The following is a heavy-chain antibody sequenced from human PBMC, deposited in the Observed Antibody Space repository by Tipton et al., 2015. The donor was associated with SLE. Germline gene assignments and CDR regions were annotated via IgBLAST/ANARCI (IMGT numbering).Heavy chain of an antibody. CDR3: AKDLTMKVGDAFDI. Sequence: SLRLSCAASGINFRNSTMHWVRQAPGKGLEWVAVIWFDGSNKYYADSVKGRFTISRDNSKNTLYLQMNSLRAEDTAVYYCAKDLTMKVGDAFDIWGQGTMVTVSS. CDR1: GINFRNST. CDR2: IWFDGSNK. D-gene: IGHD3-22*01. J-gene: IGHJ3*02. V-gene: IGHV3-33*06.